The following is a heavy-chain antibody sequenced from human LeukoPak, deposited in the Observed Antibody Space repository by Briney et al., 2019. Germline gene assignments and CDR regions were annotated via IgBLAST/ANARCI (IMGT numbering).Heavy chain of an antibody. CDR2: IYTSGST. Sequence: SQTLSLTCTVSGGSISSGSYYWSWIRQPAGKGLEWIGRIYTSGSTNYNPSLQSRVTISVDTSKNQFSLKLSSVTAADTAVYYCARGVVVRGWFDPWGQGTLVTVSS. CDR1: GGSISSGSYY. CDR3: ARGVVVRGWFDP. J-gene: IGHJ5*02. V-gene: IGHV4-61*02. D-gene: IGHD2-15*01.